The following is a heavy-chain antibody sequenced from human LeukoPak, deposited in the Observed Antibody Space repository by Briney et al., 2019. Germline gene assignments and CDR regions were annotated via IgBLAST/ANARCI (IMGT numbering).Heavy chain of an antibody. CDR2: INSDGSST. J-gene: IGHJ4*02. Sequence: QPGVSLRLSCAASRFTCSSYWLHWVRQAPWKGLVWVSRINSDGSSTSYADSVKGRFTISRDNAKNTLYLQMNSLRAEDTAVYYCARVKSSGYGEYYFDYWCQGSLVTVSS. CDR1: RFTCSSYW. CDR3: ARVKSSGYGEYYFDY. V-gene: IGHV3-74*01. D-gene: IGHD5-12*01.